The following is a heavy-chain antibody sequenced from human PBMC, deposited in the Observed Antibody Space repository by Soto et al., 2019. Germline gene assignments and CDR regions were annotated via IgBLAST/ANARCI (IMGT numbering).Heavy chain of an antibody. V-gene: IGHV4-30-4*01. CDR2: TYYSGST. CDR3: ARDRYYGSENWFDP. D-gene: IGHD3-10*01. Sequence: LSLTCTVSGGSISSGDYYWSWIRQPPGKGLEWIGYTYYSGSTYYNPSLKSRVTISVDTSKNQFSLKLSSVTAADTAVYYCARDRYYGSENWFDPWGQGTLVTVSS. J-gene: IGHJ5*02. CDR1: GGSISSGDYY.